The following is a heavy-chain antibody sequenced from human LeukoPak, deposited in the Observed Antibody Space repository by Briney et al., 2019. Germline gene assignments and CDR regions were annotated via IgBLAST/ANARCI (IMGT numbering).Heavy chain of an antibody. CDR3: ARMSGSHIDY. CDR2: ISGSGGST. D-gene: IGHD1-26*01. CDR1: GFTFSSYA. Sequence: PGGSLRLSCAASGFTFSSYAMSWVRQAPGKGLEWVSAISGSGGSTYYADSVKGRFTISRDNSKNTLFLQMNSLRAEDTALYYCARMSGSHIDYWGQGTLVTVSS. J-gene: IGHJ4*02. V-gene: IGHV3-23*01.